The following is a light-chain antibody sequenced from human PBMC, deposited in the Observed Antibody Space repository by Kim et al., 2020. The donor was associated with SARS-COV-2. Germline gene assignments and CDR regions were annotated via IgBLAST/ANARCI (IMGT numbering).Light chain of an antibody. CDR1: KLGDKY. V-gene: IGLV3-1*01. Sequence: SYELTQPPSVSVSPGQTASITCSGDKLGDKYACWYQQKPGQSPVLVIYQDSKRPSGIPERFSGSNSGNTATLTISGTQAMDEADYYCQAWDSSTAGVFGTGTTVTDL. CDR2: QDS. CDR3: QAWDSSTAGV. J-gene: IGLJ1*01.